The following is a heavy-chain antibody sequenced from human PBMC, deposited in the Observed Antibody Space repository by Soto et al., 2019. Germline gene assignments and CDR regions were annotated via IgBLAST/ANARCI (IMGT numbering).Heavy chain of an antibody. CDR3: ARPFSYYYDISGYPMNAFDI. D-gene: IGHD3-22*01. CDR2: IIPIFGTA. V-gene: IGHV1-69*06. Sequence: AVKGSCKASGGTFSSSAISWVRQAPGQGLEWMGGIIPIFGTANYAQKFQGRVTITADKSTSTAYMELSSLRSEDTAVYYCARPFSYYYDISGYPMNAFDISGQATMAT. CDR1: GGTFSSSA. J-gene: IGHJ3*02.